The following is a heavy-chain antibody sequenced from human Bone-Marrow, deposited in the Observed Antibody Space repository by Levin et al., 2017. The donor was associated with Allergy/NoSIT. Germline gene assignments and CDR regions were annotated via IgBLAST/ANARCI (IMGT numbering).Heavy chain of an antibody. V-gene: IGHV4-59*01. D-gene: IGHD2-15*01. Sequence: PSETLSLTCTVSGDSMTNYYWNWIRQPPGKGLEWIGYVYHSGSTNYNPFFTSRVALSVDTSQNQFSLNLDSVPAADTAVYHCARSDRYCNGGACYSEVDAFDVWGHGTMVTVSS. J-gene: IGHJ3*01. CDR2: VYHSGST. CDR3: ARSDRYCNGGACYSEVDAFDV. CDR1: GDSMTNYY.